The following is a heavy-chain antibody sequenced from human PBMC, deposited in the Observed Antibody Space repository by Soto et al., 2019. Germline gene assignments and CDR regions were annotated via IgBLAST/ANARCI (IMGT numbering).Heavy chain of an antibody. CDR1: GVTFSKFI. CDR2: IIPIFGTA. CDR3: AKVRYSSPMGYYYGMDV. J-gene: IGHJ6*02. V-gene: IGHV1-69*01. Sequence: QVQLEQSGGEVKKPGSSVKVSCKASGVTFSKFIMTWVRQAPGLGLEWVGGIIPIFGTANYAQKFQGGVTITADESTSTSYLEVSNLRSEDTAVYYCAKVRYSSPMGYYYGMDVWGQGTAVTVSS. D-gene: IGHD6-19*01.